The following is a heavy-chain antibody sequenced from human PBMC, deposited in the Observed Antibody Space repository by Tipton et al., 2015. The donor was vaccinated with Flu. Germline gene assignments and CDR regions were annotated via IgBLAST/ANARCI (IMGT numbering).Heavy chain of an antibody. J-gene: IGHJ6*02. V-gene: IGHV1-18*01. D-gene: IGHD6-19*01. CDR2: ISAYNGNT. Sequence: QVQLVQSGAEVKKPGASVKVSCKASGYTFTSYGISWVRQAPGQGLEWMGWISAYNGNTNYAQKLQGRVTMTTDTSTSTAYMERRSLRSDGAAGYYWARDQPVGGTSVGYCGMDVWGQGTAVTVSS. CDR1: GYTFTSYG. CDR3: ARDQPVGGTSVGYCGMDV.